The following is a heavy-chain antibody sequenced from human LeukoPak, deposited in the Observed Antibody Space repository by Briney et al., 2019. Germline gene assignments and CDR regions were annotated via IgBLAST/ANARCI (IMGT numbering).Heavy chain of an antibody. J-gene: IGHJ4*02. CDR2: IFYSGST. CDR1: GASVSSSSYY. Sequence: PSETLSLTCTVSGASVSSSSYYWEWIRQPPGKGLEWVGSIFYSGSTHYNQSLKSRVTMSVDTSKNQFSLRLSSVTATDTAVYYCATRRSGSHPYYWGQGTLVTVSS. V-gene: IGHV4-39*01. D-gene: IGHD1-26*01. CDR3: ATRRSGSHPYY.